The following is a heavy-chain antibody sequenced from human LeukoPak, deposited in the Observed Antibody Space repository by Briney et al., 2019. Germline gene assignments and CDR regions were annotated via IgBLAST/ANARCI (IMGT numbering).Heavy chain of an antibody. CDR2: IKQDGSEK. V-gene: IGHV3-7*01. J-gene: IGHJ6*02. CDR3: ARSCSSTSCYQRGMDV. D-gene: IGHD2-2*01. CDR1: GFTISSYW. Sequence: GGSLRLSCAASGFTISSYWMSWVRQAQGKGLEWVANIKQDGSEKYYVDSAKGRFTISRDNAKNSLYLQMNSLRAEDTAVYYCARSCSSTSCYQRGMDVWGQGTTVTVSS.